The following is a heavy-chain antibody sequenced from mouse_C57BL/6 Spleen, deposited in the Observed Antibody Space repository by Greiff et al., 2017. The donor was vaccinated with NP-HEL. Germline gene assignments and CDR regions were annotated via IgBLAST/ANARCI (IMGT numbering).Heavy chain of an antibody. V-gene: IGHV1-76*01. CDR3: ARLNLGFAY. Sequence: VKLVESGAELVRPGASVKLSCKASGYTFTDYYINWVKQRPGQGLEWIARIYPGSGNTYYNEKFKGKATLTAEKSSSTAYMQLSSLTSEDSAVYFCARLNLGFAYWGQGTLVTVSA. CDR2: IYPGSGNT. J-gene: IGHJ3*01. D-gene: IGHD1-3*01. CDR1: GYTFTDYY.